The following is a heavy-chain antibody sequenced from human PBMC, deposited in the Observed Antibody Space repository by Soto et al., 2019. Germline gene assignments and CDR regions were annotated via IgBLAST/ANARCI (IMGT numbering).Heavy chain of an antibody. Sequence: PGGSLRLSCAASGFTFSIYSMNWVRQAPGKGLEWVSYIMPGSSHIFYADSVKGRFTISRDNAKNSLYLQMNSLRAEDTAVYYCARPITYTYADRGFDYWGQGSLVTVSS. CDR2: IMPGSSHI. J-gene: IGHJ4*01. V-gene: IGHV3-48*01. D-gene: IGHD2-2*01. CDR3: ARPITYTYADRGFDY. CDR1: GFTFSIYS.